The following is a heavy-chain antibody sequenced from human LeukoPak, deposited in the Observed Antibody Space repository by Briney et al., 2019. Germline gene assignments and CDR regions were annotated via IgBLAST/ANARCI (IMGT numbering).Heavy chain of an antibody. D-gene: IGHD6-13*01. CDR2: ISWNSGNI. CDR1: GFTFDDYA. Sequence: GRSLRLSCSASGFTFDDYAMHWVRQAPGKGLEWVPGISWNSGNITYGDSVKGRFTISRDNAKNSLYLQMNSLRTEDTALYYCAKGGAAADNYWYFDLWGRGTLVTVSS. J-gene: IGHJ2*01. CDR3: AKGGAAADNYWYFDL. V-gene: IGHV3-9*01.